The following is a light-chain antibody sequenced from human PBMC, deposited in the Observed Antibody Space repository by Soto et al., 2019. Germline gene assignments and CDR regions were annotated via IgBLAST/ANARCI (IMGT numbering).Light chain of an antibody. V-gene: IGKV3-11*01. Sequence: EIVLTQSPATLSLSPGERATLSCSASQSFSNFLAWYQQKPGQAPRLLIYDASIRATGIPARFSGSGSGTDFTLTISSLEPEDFAIYYCQQRGDWPSFGGGTKVDI. CDR2: DAS. CDR3: QQRGDWPS. CDR1: QSFSNF. J-gene: IGKJ4*01.